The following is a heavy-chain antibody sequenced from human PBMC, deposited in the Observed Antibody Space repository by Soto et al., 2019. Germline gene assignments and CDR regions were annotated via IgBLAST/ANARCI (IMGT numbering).Heavy chain of an antibody. D-gene: IGHD6-19*01. J-gene: IGHJ5*02. CDR1: GGSISSSSYY. CDR3: AGRDYSSGWYFWFDP. CDR2: IYYSGST. Sequence: SETLSLTCTVSGGSISSSSYYWGWIRQPPGKGLERIGSIYYSGSTYYNPSLKSRFTISLDTSNNQFSLKLSSVTAADTAVYYCAGRDYSSGWYFWFDPWGQGTLVTVSS. V-gene: IGHV4-39*01.